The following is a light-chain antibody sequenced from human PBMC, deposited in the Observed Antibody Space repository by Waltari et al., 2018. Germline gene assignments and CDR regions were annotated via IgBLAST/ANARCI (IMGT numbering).Light chain of an antibody. Sequence: DIVMTQSPDSVAVSLGERATIHCRSSQNILSSSDNKNYLVWYQQKPGQPPKLRISWASTRESGVPDRFSGSGSGTDFTLTISSLQAEGVAVYYCQQCYHLPSFGGGTRVEIK. CDR1: QNILSSSDNKNY. CDR2: WAS. V-gene: IGKV4-1*01. CDR3: QQCYHLPS. J-gene: IGKJ4*01.